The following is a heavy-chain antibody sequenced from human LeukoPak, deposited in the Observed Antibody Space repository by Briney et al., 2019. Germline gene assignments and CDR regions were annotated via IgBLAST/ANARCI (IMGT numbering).Heavy chain of an antibody. D-gene: IGHD3-16*01. J-gene: IGHJ4*02. V-gene: IGHV3-33*01. Sequence: GRSLRLSCAASGFTFSSYGMHWVRQAPGKGLEWVAVIWYDGSNKYYADSVKGRFTISRDNSKNTLYLQMSSLRAEDTAVYYCARAGGYHIDYWGQGTLVTVSS. CDR3: ARAGGYHIDY. CDR2: IWYDGSNK. CDR1: GFTFSSYG.